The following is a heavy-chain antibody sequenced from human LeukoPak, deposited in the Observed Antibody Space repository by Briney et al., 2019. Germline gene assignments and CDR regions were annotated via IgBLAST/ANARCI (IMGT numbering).Heavy chain of an antibody. CDR2: IWYDGSNK. J-gene: IGHJ4*02. CDR1: GFTFSSYG. V-gene: IGHV3-33*01. Sequence: GGSLRLSCAASGFTFSSYGMHWVRQAPGKGLEWVAVIWYDGSNKYYADSVKGRFTISRDNSKNTLYLQMNSLRAEDTAVYYCARGAYDFWSGYLQYYFDYWGQGTLVTVSS. CDR3: ARGAYDFWSGYLQYYFDY. D-gene: IGHD3-3*01.